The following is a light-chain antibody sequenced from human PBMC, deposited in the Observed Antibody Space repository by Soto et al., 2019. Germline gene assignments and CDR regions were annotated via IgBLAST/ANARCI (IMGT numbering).Light chain of an antibody. J-gene: IGLJ3*02. CDR2: EVN. CDR1: SSDVGGYDY. Sequence: QSALTQPASVSGSPGQSITISCTGTSSDVGGYDYVSWYQQHPGKVPKLMIYEVNNRPSGVSNRFSGSKSANTASLTISGLQADDEADYYCSSFTSSSTQVFGGGTKVTVL. CDR3: SSFTSSSTQV. V-gene: IGLV2-14*01.